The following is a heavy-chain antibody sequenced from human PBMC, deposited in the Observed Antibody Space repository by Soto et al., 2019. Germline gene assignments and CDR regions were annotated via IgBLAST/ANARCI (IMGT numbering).Heavy chain of an antibody. J-gene: IGHJ4*02. CDR1: EFTFSNYA. Sequence: GGSLRLSCAASEFTFSNYAMHWVRQAPGKGLQWLAVISYDGNNKYYADSVEGRFTISRDNSKNTVYLQMNSLRLEDTAVYYCARGPSYSDSYFDHWGQGTLVTVAS. CDR3: ARGPSYSDSYFDH. D-gene: IGHD4-17*01. V-gene: IGHV3-30*03. CDR2: ISYDGNNK.